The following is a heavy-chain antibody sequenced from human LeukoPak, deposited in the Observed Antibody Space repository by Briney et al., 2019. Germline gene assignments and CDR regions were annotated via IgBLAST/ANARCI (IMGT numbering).Heavy chain of an antibody. J-gene: IGHJ4*02. V-gene: IGHV3-30*03. CDR2: ISYDGSNK. CDR1: GFTFNSYG. D-gene: IGHD6-6*01. CDR3: ARELAARQDLDY. Sequence: GGSLRLSCAASGFTFNSYGMHWVRQAPGKGLEWVAVISYDGSNKYYADSVKGRFTISRDNAKNSLYLQMNSLRAEDTAVYYCARELAARQDLDYWGQGTLVTVSS.